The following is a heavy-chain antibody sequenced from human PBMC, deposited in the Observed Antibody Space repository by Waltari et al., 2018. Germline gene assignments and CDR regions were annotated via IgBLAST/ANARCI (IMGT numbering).Heavy chain of an antibody. Sequence: EVQLVESGGGLVQPGASLRLSCAASGFTFSRYWMHWVRQAPGKGLAWVSRINTDGSSTSYADSVMGRSTISRDNAKNTLYLQMNSLTVDDTAVYYCAELSSSAFHIWGQGTMVTVSS. D-gene: IGHD1-7*01. J-gene: IGHJ3*02. V-gene: IGHV3-74*01. CDR1: GFTFSRYW. CDR2: INTDGSST. CDR3: AELSSSAFHI.